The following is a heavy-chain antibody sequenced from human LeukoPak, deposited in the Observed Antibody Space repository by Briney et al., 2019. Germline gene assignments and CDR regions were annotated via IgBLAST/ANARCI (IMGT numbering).Heavy chain of an antibody. CDR2: INHSGST. V-gene: IGHV4-34*01. D-gene: IGHD4-23*01. J-gene: IGHJ3*02. Sequence: KPSETLSLTCAVYGGSFSLYYWSGIRQPPGRGLEWIGEINHSGSTSYNPSLKSRVTISVDTSKNQFSLKLNSVTAADTAVYYCARVSGNSAAGDAFDIWGQGTTVTVSS. CDR3: ARVSGNSAAGDAFDI. CDR1: GGSFSLYY.